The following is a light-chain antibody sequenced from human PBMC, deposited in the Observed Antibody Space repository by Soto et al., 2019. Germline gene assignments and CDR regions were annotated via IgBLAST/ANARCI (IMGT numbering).Light chain of an antibody. CDR3: SSYVGTDTRYL. Sequence: QSALTQPPSASGSPGQSVTISCTGKNSDVGSYNYVSWYQQHPGKAPKLMIFEVSKRPSGVPDRFSGSKSGNTASLTVSGLQAEDEADYYCSSYVGTDTRYLFGTGTELTVL. J-gene: IGLJ1*01. CDR2: EVS. CDR1: NSDVGSYNY. V-gene: IGLV2-8*01.